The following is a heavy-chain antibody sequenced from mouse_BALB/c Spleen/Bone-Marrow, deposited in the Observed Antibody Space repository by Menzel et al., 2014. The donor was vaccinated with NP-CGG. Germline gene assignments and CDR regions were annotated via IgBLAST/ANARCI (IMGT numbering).Heavy chain of an antibody. CDR1: AYSITSGYG. CDR2: IHYSGTT. CDR3: AREARTTASFAY. J-gene: IGHJ3*01. V-gene: IGHV3-1*02. Sequence: EVQLVESGPVLVKPSQSLSLTCTVTAYSITSGYGWHWIRQFPGNKLEWMGYIHYSGTTHYNPSLKSRISITRDTSKNQFFLQLNYVTTEDTATYNCAREARTTASFAYWGQGTLVTVSA. D-gene: IGHD1-2*01.